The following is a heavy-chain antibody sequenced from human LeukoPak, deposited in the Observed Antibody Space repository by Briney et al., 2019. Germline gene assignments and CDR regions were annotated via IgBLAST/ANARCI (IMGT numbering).Heavy chain of an antibody. CDR1: GYTFTIYG. CDR3: ARANYYGSGNPIVRYGY. J-gene: IGHJ4*02. D-gene: IGHD3-10*01. CDR2: VSVYNGKT. V-gene: IGHV1-18*01. Sequence: ASVNVSCTASGYTFTIYGISWVRQAPGQGLEWMGWVSVYNGKTNYEQKPLGRVTMTTDTYASTAYMELGSLRSDATAVYYCARANYYGSGNPIVRYGYWGQGALVTVSS.